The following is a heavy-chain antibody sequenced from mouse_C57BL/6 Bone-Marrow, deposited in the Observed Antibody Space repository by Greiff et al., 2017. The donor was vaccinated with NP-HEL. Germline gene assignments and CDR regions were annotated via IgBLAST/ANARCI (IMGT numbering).Heavy chain of an antibody. J-gene: IGHJ2*01. CDR1: GYSITSGYY. V-gene: IGHV3-6*01. CDR2: ISYDGSN. Sequence: EVQRVESGPGLVKPSQSLSLTCSVTGYSITSGYYWNWIRQFPGNKLEWMGYISYDGSNNYNPSLKNRISITRDTSKNQFFLKLNSVTTEDTATYYCARGARSGTLFDYWGQGTTLTVSS. D-gene: IGHD4-1*01. CDR3: ARGARSGTLFDY.